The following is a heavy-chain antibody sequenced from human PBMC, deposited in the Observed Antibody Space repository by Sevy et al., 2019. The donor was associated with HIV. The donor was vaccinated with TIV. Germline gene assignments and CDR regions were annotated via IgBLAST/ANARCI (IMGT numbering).Heavy chain of an antibody. J-gene: IGHJ5*02. Sequence: ASVKVSCKASGGTFSSYAISWVRQAPGQGLEWMGRIIPIFGTANYAQKFQGRVTITADESTSTAYMGLSSLRSEDTAVYYCARGYGGNSGWFDPWGQGTLVTVSS. CDR1: GGTFSSYA. V-gene: IGHV1-69*13. D-gene: IGHD4-17*01. CDR3: ARGYGGNSGWFDP. CDR2: IIPIFGTA.